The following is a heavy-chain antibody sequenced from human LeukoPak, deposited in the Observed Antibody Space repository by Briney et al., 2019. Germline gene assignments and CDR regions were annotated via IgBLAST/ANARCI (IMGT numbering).Heavy chain of an antibody. CDR1: GFTFSSYA. V-gene: IGHV3-23*01. CDR2: ISGSGGST. Sequence: GGSLRLSCAASGFTFSSYAMSWVRQAPGKGLEWVSAISGSGGSTYYADSVKGRFTISRDNSKDTLYLQMNSLRAEDTAVYYCAKDRDYSSGWFVPYGMDVWGQGTTVTVSS. D-gene: IGHD4-4*01. CDR3: AKDRDYSSGWFVPYGMDV. J-gene: IGHJ6*02.